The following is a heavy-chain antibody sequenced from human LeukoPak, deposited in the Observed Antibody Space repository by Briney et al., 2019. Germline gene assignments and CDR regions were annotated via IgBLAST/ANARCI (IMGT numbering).Heavy chain of an antibody. V-gene: IGHV4-39*01. CDR1: GGSISSSSYY. CDR2: IYYSGST. CDR3: ARRILVNRGFYF. J-gene: IGHJ4*01. Sequence: PSETLSLTCTVSGGSISSSSYYWGWIRQPPGKGLEWIGSIYYSGSTYYNPSLKSRVTISVDTSKNQFSLKLSSVTAADTAVYYCARRILVNRGFYFRGQGTLVTGSS. D-gene: IGHD3-10*01.